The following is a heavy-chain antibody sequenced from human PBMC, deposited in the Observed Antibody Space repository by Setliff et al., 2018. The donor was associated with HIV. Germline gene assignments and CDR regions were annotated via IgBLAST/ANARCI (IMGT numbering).Heavy chain of an antibody. Sequence: NPSETLSLTCTVSGGSISSGSYYWSWIRQPAGKGLEWIGRIYTSGSTNYNPSLKSRVTISVDTSKNQFSLKLSSVTAADTAVYYCARATAMVFDYWGQGTLVTVPQ. D-gene: IGHD5-18*01. V-gene: IGHV4-61*02. CDR3: ARATAMVFDY. CDR1: GGSISSGSYY. CDR2: IYTSGST. J-gene: IGHJ4*02.